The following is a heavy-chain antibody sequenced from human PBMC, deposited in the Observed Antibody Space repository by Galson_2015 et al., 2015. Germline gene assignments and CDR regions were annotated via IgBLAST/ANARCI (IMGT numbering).Heavy chain of an antibody. D-gene: IGHD5-18*01. J-gene: IGHJ4*02. Sequence: QSGAEVKKPGASVTVSCKASGYTFTSYGISWVRQAPGQGLEWMGWISAYNGNTNYAQKLQGRVTMTTDTSTSTAYMELRSLRSDDTAVYYCARASLKILQSGYSYGYSAVDYWGQGTLVTVSS. CDR1: GYTFTSYG. CDR2: ISAYNGNT. V-gene: IGHV1-18*01. CDR3: ARASLKILQSGYSYGYSAVDY.